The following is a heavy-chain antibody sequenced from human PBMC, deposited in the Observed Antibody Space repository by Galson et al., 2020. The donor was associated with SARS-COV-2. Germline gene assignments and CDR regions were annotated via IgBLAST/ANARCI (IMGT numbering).Heavy chain of an antibody. CDR1: GYTFSDYY. V-gene: IGHV1-2*02. D-gene: IGHD6-13*01. CDR2: INPNSGGT. J-gene: IGHJ4*02. Sequence: GESLKISCTASGYTFSDYYMHWVRQAPGQGLEWMGWINPNSGGTNSAQRFQGRVTMTRDTSISTAYMELKNLRSDDTAVYYCARDRISAPDDFDYWGQGTLVSVSA. CDR3: ARDRISAPDDFDY.